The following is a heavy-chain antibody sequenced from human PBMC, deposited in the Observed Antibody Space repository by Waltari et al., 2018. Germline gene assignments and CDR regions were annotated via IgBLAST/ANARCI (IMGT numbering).Heavy chain of an antibody. CDR3: ATISSVAIH. J-gene: IGHJ6*02. CDR1: GFTFSSND. CDR2: ISSTGDT. D-gene: IGHD2-15*01. Sequence: EVQLVESGGGLVQPGGSLRLSCAASGFTFSSNDMHWVRQATGKGREWVSAISSTGDTYYAASVRGRFTISRENAQRSVYLQMNSLRAGDTALYYCATISSVAIHWGQGTTVTVSS. V-gene: IGHV3-13*01.